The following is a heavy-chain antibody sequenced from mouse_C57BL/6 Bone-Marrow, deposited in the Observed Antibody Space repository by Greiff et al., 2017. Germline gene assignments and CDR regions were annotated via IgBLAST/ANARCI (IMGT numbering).Heavy chain of an antibody. Sequence: VQLKESGAELVKPGASVKLSCTASGFNIKDYYMHWVKQRTEQGLEWIGRIDPEDGETKYAPKFQGKATITADTSSNTAYLQLSSLTSEDTAVYYCVYYYGSLYAMDYWGQGTSVTVSS. CDR1: GFNIKDYY. CDR3: VYYYGSLYAMDY. D-gene: IGHD1-1*01. J-gene: IGHJ4*01. CDR2: IDPEDGET. V-gene: IGHV14-2*01.